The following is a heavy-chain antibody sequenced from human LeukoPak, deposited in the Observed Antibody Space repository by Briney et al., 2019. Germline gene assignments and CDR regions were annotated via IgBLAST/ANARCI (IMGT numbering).Heavy chain of an antibody. CDR3: AHWESGYFHL. Sequence: SGPTLVKPTQTLTLTRTFSGFLLSTSGAGVGWIRQPPGKALEWLALIYWDDNKRYSPSLKNRLTITKDTSKNQVVLKMTNLDPVDTATYYCAHWESGYFHLWGRGTLVTVSS. V-gene: IGHV2-5*02. J-gene: IGHJ2*01. CDR1: GFLLSTSGAG. CDR2: IYWDDNK. D-gene: IGHD1-26*01.